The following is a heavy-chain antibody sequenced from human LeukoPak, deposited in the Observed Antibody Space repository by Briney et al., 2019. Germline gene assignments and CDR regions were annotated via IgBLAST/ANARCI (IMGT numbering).Heavy chain of an antibody. CDR1: GFTFSSYA. CDR3: AKGFSYGFDY. D-gene: IGHD5-18*01. J-gene: IGHJ4*02. V-gene: IGHV3-23*01. Sequence: GGSLRLSCAASGFTFSSYAMSWVRQAPGKGLEWVSAISGSGGSTHYADSVKGRFTISRDNSKNTLYLQMNNLRAEDTAVYFCAKGFSYGFDYWGQGTLVTVSS. CDR2: ISGSGGST.